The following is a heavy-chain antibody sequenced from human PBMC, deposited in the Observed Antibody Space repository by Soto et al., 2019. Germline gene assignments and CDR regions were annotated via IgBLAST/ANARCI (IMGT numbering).Heavy chain of an antibody. V-gene: IGHV4-59*08. J-gene: IGHJ6*03. Sequence: QVQLQESGPGLVKPSETLSLTCTVAGGSSRSYCWTWIRQPPGEGLEWSGRICNSGSTNYTTSRTSRVTISVDTQKKHYSLPLSSVTVADKAFYCCAGCGSIVVATRRVMDVWGKGTTVTVSS. CDR1: GGSSRSYC. CDR3: AGCGSIVVATRRVMDV. CDR2: ICNSGST. D-gene: IGHD3-22*01.